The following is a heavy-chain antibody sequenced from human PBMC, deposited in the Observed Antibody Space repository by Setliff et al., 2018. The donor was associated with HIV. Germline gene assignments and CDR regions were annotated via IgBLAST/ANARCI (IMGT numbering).Heavy chain of an antibody. CDR2: IYHSGSL. J-gene: IGHJ6*03. CDR3: ARGDTTWPTQLLDV. CDR1: GGSISSSNY. D-gene: IGHD2-2*01. V-gene: IGHV4-4*02. Sequence: SETLSLTCAVSGGSISSSNYWSWVRQAPGKGLEWIGEIYHSGSLNLNPSLRSRVTMSVDKSKNQFSLRLSSVTAADTAVYYCARGDTTWPTQLLDVWGKGTTGTVS.